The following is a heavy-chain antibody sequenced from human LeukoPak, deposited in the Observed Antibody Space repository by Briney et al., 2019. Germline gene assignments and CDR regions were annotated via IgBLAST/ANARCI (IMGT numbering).Heavy chain of an antibody. CDR2: INPNTGGT. J-gene: IGHJ6*04. CDR1: GYTFTDYY. D-gene: IGHD5-18*01. CDR3: ARDPGYSYGYRHLDV. Sequence: ASVKVSCKASGYTFTDYYLHWVRQAPGQGLQWMGWINPNTGGTNYAQKFQGRVTMTRDTSISTAYMELSRLRSDDTAMYYCARDPGYSYGYRHLDVWGKGTTVTVSS. V-gene: IGHV1-2*02.